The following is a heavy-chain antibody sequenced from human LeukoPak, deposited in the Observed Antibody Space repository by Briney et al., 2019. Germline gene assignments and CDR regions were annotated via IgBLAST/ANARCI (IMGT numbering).Heavy chain of an antibody. CDR3: VGDNAAADGALDY. Sequence: AGGSLRLPCVASGFTFSSHGMHWVRQAPGKGLEWVAVIWYDGSHRYYPDSVKGRFTISRDNSKNTLFLQMDSLRVDDTAVYYCVGDNAAADGALDYWGQGSLVTVSS. J-gene: IGHJ4*02. V-gene: IGHV3-33*01. D-gene: IGHD5-24*01. CDR1: GFTFSSHG. CDR2: IWYDGSHR.